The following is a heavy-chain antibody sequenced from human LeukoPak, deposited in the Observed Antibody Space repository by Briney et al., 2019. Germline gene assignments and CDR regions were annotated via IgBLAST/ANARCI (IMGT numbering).Heavy chain of an antibody. CDR3: ARENSGYSSGWTFFDY. V-gene: IGHV3-66*02. D-gene: IGHD6-19*01. CDR1: GFSVSNSY. CDR2: IYSDGGT. J-gene: IGHJ4*02. Sequence: GGSLRLSCAASGFSVSNSYMSWVRQAPGKGLEWVSVIYSDGGTNYADSVKGRFTISRDNSKNTLYLQMNSLRAEDTAVYYCARENSGYSSGWTFFDYWGQGTLVTVSS.